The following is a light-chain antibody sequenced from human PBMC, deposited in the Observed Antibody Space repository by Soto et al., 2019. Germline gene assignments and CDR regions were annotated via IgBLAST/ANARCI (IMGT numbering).Light chain of an antibody. CDR2: YVD. Sequence: QSALTQPASVSGSPGQSITIYCTGTSRDVGAYDYVSWYLQYPDKAPQLLIYYVDHRPSGVSSRFSGSKSGNTASLTISGLQAEDEGDYYCCSYADGSIYFFGTGTKLTVL. CDR3: CSYADGSIYF. V-gene: IGLV2-14*03. CDR1: SRDVGAYDY. J-gene: IGLJ1*01.